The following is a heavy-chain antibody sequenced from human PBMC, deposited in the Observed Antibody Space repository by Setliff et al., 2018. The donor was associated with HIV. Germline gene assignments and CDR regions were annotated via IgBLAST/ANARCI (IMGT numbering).Heavy chain of an antibody. CDR1: GYTFTSYA. CDR3: ARGQYCGGDCCSV. CDR2: INAGNGNT. D-gene: IGHD2-21*02. V-gene: IGHV1-3*03. J-gene: IGHJ4*02. Sequence: ASVKVSCKASGYTFTSYAIHWVRQAPGQRLEWMGWINAGNGNTKYSQEFQGRVTITRDTSASTAYMELSSLKSEDMAVYYCARGQYCGGDCCSVWGQGTLVTVSS.